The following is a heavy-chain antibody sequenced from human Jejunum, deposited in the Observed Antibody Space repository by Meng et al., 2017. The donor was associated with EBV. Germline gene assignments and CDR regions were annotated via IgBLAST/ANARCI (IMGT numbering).Heavy chain of an antibody. V-gene: IGHV1-3*04. CDR3: VKKGTRLTTHGYHFDY. Sequence: QLVQSGAEVKEPGASVKVSCKASGYTFNSYAIHWVRQAPGQRLEWMGWIHTDNGGTKYSQEFQDRVTITRDTSASTAYMEISSLRSEDTAVYYCVKKGTRLTTHGYHFDYWGQGTLVTVSS. CDR2: IHTDNGGT. CDR1: GYTFNSYA. D-gene: IGHD2-15*01. J-gene: IGHJ4*02.